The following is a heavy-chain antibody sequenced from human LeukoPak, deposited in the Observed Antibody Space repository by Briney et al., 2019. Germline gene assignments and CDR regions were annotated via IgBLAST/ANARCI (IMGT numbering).Heavy chain of an antibody. CDR3: ARGLDYYDSSGP. CDR1: GYTFTSYD. Sequence: ASXXVXCKASGYTFTSYDINWVRQATGQGLEWMGWMNPNSGNTGYAQKFQGRVTITRNTSISTAYMELSSLRSEDTAVYYCARGLDYYDSSGPWGQGTLVTVSS. J-gene: IGHJ5*02. V-gene: IGHV1-8*03. D-gene: IGHD3-22*01. CDR2: MNPNSGNT.